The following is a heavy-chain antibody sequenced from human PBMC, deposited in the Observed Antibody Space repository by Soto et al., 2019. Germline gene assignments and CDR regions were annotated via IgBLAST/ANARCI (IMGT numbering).Heavy chain of an antibody. Sequence: SLRLSCSSSGFTFSSYAIHWVRQAPGKGLEWVAVISYDGSNKYYADSVKGRFTISRDNSKNTLYLQMNSLRAEDTAVYYCARDGSSSWYSYYYGMDVWGQGTTVTVSS. CDR2: ISYDGSNK. CDR1: GFTFSSYA. CDR3: ARDGSSSWYSYYYGMDV. J-gene: IGHJ6*02. V-gene: IGHV3-30-3*01. D-gene: IGHD6-13*01.